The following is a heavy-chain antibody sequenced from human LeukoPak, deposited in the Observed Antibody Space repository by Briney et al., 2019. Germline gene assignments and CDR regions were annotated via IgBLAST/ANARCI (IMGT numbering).Heavy chain of an antibody. CDR2: ISAYNGNT. V-gene: IGHV1-18*01. Sequence: GASVTVSCKASGYTFTSYGISWVRQAPGQGPEWMGWISAYNGNTNYAQKLQGRVTMTTDTSTSTAYMELRSLRSDDTAVYYCATSIAAAGYDAFDIWGQGTMVTVSS. CDR1: GYTFTSYG. J-gene: IGHJ3*02. D-gene: IGHD6-13*01. CDR3: ATSIAAAGYDAFDI.